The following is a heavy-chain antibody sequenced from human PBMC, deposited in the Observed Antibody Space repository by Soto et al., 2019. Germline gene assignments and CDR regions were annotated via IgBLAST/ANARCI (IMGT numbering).Heavy chain of an antibody. D-gene: IGHD6-6*01. CDR3: ARLGSSSSIPFDY. V-gene: IGHV4-59*08. Sequence: SETLSLTCTVSGGSISSYYWSWIRQPPGKGLEWIGYIYYSGSTNYNPSLKSRVTISVDTSKNQFSLKLSSVTAADTAVYYCARLGSSSSIPFDYWGQGTLVTVSS. CDR1: GGSISSYY. CDR2: IYYSGST. J-gene: IGHJ4*02.